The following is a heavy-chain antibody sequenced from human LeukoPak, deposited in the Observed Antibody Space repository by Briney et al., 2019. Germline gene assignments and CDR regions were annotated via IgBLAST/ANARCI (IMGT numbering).Heavy chain of an antibody. CDR1: GDSISTSSYY. Sequence: SETLSLTCTVSGDSISTSSYYCGWIRQPPGKGLEWLGGIYYSGGTYYNPSLKSRVTISVDTSKNQCSPNRYSVTPADTAVFYCARSYYYDYRQIDYWGQGTLVTVSS. D-gene: IGHD3-22*01. CDR3: ARSYYYDYRQIDY. J-gene: IGHJ4*02. CDR2: IYYSGGT. V-gene: IGHV4-39*01.